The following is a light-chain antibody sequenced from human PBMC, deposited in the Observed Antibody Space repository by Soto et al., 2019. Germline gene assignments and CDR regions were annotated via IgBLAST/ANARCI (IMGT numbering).Light chain of an antibody. J-gene: IGKJ5*01. CDR1: QGIGTS. CDR3: QKYNTVPAT. Sequence: DIQMTQSPPSLSASVGDRVTITCRASQGIGTSLAWYQQKPGTVPKLLIYSASTLQSGVPSRFSGSGSGTDVTLTISSLQPEDVAAYYCQKYNTVPATFGQGTRLEIK. CDR2: SAS. V-gene: IGKV1-27*01.